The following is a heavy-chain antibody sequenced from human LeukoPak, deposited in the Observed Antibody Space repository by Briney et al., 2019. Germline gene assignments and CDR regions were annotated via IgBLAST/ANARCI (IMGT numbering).Heavy chain of an antibody. J-gene: IGHJ1*01. Sequence: SVKVSCKASGGTFSSYAISWVRQAPGQGLEWMGGIIPIFGTANYAQKFQGRVTITADESTSTAYMELSSLRSEDTAVYYCARGAPWGPGSYSGTEYFQHWGQGTLVTVSS. CDR3: ARGAPWGPGSYSGTEYFQH. V-gene: IGHV1-69*01. D-gene: IGHD1-26*01. CDR1: GGTFSSYA. CDR2: IIPIFGTA.